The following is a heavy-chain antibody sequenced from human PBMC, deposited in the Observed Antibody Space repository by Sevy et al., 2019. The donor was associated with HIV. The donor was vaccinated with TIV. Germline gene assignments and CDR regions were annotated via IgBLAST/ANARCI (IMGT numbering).Heavy chain of an antibody. Sequence: GGPLRLSCVVSGLTFSSDSMNWVRQAPGKGLEWLAYISSSSRTIYYADSVEGRFTISRDNDKKSVFLQMNNLRDEASATYYCARDVDTPFVRSFDSWGQGTLVTVSS. CDR2: ISSSSRTI. J-gene: IGHJ4*02. CDR3: ARDVDTPFVRSFDS. D-gene: IGHD5-18*01. V-gene: IGHV3-48*02. CDR1: GLTFSSDS.